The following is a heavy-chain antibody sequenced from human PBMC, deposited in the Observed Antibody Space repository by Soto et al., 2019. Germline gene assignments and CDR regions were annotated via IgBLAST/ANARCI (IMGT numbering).Heavy chain of an antibody. D-gene: IGHD6-19*01. CDR3: TRAYSRGWYGTDDY. CDR2: IRTKAYGGTA. Sequence: EVQLVESGGGLVQPGRSLRLSCTASGFTFGDYAMSWFRQAPGKGLEWVGFIRTKAYGGTAEHAASVKGRFTISRDDSKSIAYLQMNSLKTEDTAVYYCTRAYSRGWYGTDDYWGQGILVTVSS. CDR1: GFTFGDYA. V-gene: IGHV3-49*03. J-gene: IGHJ4*02.